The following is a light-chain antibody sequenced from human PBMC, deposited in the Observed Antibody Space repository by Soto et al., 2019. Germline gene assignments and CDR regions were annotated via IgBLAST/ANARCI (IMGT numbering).Light chain of an antibody. CDR2: AAS. CDR1: QSVSSSD. V-gene: IGKV3-20*01. Sequence: EIVLTQSPGTLSLSPGERATLSCRASQSVSSSDLAWYQQKPGQAPRLLIFAASSRATGIPDRFSGSGSGTDFTLTISRLEPEDFAVYYCQQFGRSSWTFSQGNKVE. J-gene: IGKJ1*01. CDR3: QQFGRSSWT.